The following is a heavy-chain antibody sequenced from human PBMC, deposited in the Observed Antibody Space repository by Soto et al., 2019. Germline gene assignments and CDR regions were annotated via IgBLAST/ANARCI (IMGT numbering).Heavy chain of an antibody. CDR1: GGSISSSSYY. D-gene: IGHD2-2*01. CDR3: ARHAPDIVVAPGANLVRYYFDY. Sequence: QLQLQESGPGLVKASETLSLTCTVSGGSISSSSYYWGWIRQPPGKGLEWIGSIYYSGSTYYNPSLKSRVTISVDTSKNQFSLKLSSVTAADTAVYYCARHAPDIVVAPGANLVRYYFDYWGQGTLVTVS. CDR2: IYYSGST. V-gene: IGHV4-39*01. J-gene: IGHJ4*02.